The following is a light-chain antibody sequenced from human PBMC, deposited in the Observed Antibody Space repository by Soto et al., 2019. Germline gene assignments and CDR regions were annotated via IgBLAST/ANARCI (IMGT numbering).Light chain of an antibody. CDR3: QSADSSGTYV. V-gene: IGLV3-25*02. CDR2: KDS. J-gene: IGLJ1*01. CDR1: ALPKQY. Sequence: SYELTQPPPVSVSPGQTARITCSGDALPKQYAYWYPQKPGQAPVLVIYKDSERPSGIPERFSGSSSGTTVTLTISGVQAEDEADYYCQSADSSGTYVFGTGTKVTV.